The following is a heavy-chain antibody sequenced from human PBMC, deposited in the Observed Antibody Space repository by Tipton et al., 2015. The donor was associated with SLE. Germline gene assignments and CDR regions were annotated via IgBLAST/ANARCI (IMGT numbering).Heavy chain of an antibody. V-gene: IGHV4-39*07. CDR2: IYSSGYT. J-gene: IGHJ4*02. CDR3: ATPGYFGSGSSVAY. Sequence: TLSLTCTVSGGSITSSSYYWVWTRQPPGKGLEWIGSIYSSGYTYYNPSLKSRISISVDTSKSQFSLKLNSVTAADTAVYYCATPGYFGSGSSVAYWGQGTLVAVSS. D-gene: IGHD3-10*01. CDR1: GGSITSSSYY.